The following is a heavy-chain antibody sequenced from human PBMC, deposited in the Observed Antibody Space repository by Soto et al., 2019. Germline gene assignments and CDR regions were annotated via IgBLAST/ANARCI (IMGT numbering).Heavy chain of an antibody. CDR1: GGSLTGYY. J-gene: IGHJ4*02. V-gene: IGHV4-34*01. D-gene: IGHD5-12*01. CDR2: IKDGGST. Sequence: QVQLQQWGAGLLKPSETLSLTCAVNGGSLTGYYWSWIRQPPGKGLEWIGEIKDGGSTNYSPSLRGRATKSSDTSNNQFSLKLNSMTAADTAVYYCARGQEGIVATHWDQGALVTVSS. CDR3: ARGQEGIVATH.